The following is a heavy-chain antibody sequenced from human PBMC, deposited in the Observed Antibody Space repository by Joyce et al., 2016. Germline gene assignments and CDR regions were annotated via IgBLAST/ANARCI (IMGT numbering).Heavy chain of an antibody. Sequence: QVQLQESGPGLVKPSGTLSLTCAVSGESIRSRNWWSWVRQPPGKGLEWIGEIYHSGSTNYSPSLKSRVTISADKSKNQFSLKLSSVTAADTAVYYCARASRARQQPGYYYMDVWGKGTTVTVSS. D-gene: IGHD6-13*01. V-gene: IGHV4-4*02. CDR3: ARASRARQQPGYYYMDV. J-gene: IGHJ6*03. CDR1: GESIRSRNW. CDR2: IYHSGST.